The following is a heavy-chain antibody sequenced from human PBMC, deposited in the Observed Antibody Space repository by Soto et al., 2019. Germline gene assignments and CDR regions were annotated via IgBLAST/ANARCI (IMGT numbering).Heavy chain of an antibody. V-gene: IGHV3-23*01. D-gene: IGHD6-13*01. Sequence: EVQLLESGGGLVQPGGSLRLSCAASGFTFSSYAMSWVRQAPGKGLEWVSAISGSGGSTYYADSVKGRFTISRDNSKNTLYLQMNRLRAEDTAVYYCARPLYSSTWYSDYWGQGTLVTVSS. CDR3: ARPLYSSTWYSDY. J-gene: IGHJ4*02. CDR2: ISGSGGST. CDR1: GFTFSSYA.